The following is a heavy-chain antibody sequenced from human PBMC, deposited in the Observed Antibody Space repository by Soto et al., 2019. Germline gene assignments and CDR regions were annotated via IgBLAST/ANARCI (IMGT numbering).Heavy chain of an antibody. CDR2: ISSSSSYI. D-gene: IGHD4-4*01. CDR3: ARDPSYSNYPYNWFDP. J-gene: IGHJ5*02. CDR1: GFTFSSYS. V-gene: IGHV3-21*01. Sequence: KPGGSLRLSCAASGFTFSSYSMNWVRQAPGKGLEWVSSISSSSSYIYYADSVKGRFTISRDNAKNSLYLQMNSLRAEDTAVYYCARDPSYSNYPYNWFDPWGQGTLVTVSS.